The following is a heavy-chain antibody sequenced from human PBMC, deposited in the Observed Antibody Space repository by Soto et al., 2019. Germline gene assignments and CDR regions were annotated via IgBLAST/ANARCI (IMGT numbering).Heavy chain of an antibody. Sequence: QVQLVQSGAEVKKPGASLKGSCKASVYTFTSYCIHWVRQAPGQGLEWMGIINPSGGSTRYAQKCLGRVTLTGDTTTITVDMELSSLKSEDTAVYYCASAYDSKPSYFQYWGQGSLVTVSS. CDR3: ASAYDSKPSYFQY. CDR2: INPSGGST. V-gene: IGHV1-46*03. CDR1: VYTFTSYC. J-gene: IGHJ1*01. D-gene: IGHD1-1*01.